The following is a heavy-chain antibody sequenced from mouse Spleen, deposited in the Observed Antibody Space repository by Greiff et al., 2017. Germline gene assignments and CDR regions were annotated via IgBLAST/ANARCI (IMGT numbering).Heavy chain of an antibody. CDR1: GYTFTSYW. Sequence: VQLQQSGAELVKPGASVKMSCKASGYTFTSYWITWVKQRPGQGLEWIGDIYPGSGSTNYNEKFKSKATLTVDTSSSTAYMQLSSLTSEDSAVYYCARGATVVAYYYAMDYWGQGTSVTVSS. CDR2: IYPGSGST. D-gene: IGHD1-1*01. V-gene: IGHV1-55*01. CDR3: ARGATVVAYYYAMDY. J-gene: IGHJ4*01.